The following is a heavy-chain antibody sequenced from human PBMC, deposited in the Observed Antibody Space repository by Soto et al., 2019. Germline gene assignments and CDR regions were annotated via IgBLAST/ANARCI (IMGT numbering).Heavy chain of an antibody. V-gene: IGHV5-51*01. J-gene: IGHJ6*02. CDR3: SITIFGVVTYYYYYGMDV. CDR1: GYSFTSYW. CDR2: IYPGDSNT. D-gene: IGHD3-3*01. Sequence: GESLKISCKGSGYSFTSYWIGWVRQMPGKGLEWMGIIYPGDSNTRYSPSLQGQVTISVDNSKNTLYLQMNSLRAEDTAVYYCSITIFGVVTYYYYYGMDVWGQGTTVTVSS.